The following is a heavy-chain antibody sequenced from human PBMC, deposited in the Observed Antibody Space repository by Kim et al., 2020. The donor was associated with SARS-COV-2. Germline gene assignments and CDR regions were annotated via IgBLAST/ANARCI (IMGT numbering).Heavy chain of an antibody. CDR1: GFTFSSYA. J-gene: IGHJ4*02. V-gene: IGHV3-23*03. D-gene: IGHD3-10*01. CDR3: AKGSGSGYNVYDY. Sequence: VGSLRLSCAASGFTFSSYAMSWVRQAPGKGLEWVSVIYTGGSSTNYADSVKGRFTISRDNYKNTLYLQMNSLNPEYTPVYYCAKGSGSGYNVYDYWGQGTLVTVSP. CDR2: IYTGGSST.